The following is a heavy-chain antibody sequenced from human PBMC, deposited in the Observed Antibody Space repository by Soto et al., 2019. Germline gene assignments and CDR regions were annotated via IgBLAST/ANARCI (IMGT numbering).Heavy chain of an antibody. V-gene: IGHV4-59*08. J-gene: IGHJ6*02. CDR1: GGSISGYY. CDR2: IYYSGST. CDR3: ARLDYGSGSYSGDYYYGMDV. Sequence: PSETLSLTCTVSGGSISGYYWSWIRQPPGKGLEWIGYIYYSGSTNYNPSLKSRVTISVDTSKNQFSLKLSSVTAADTAVYYCARLDYGSGSYSGDYYYGMDVWGQGTTVTVSS. D-gene: IGHD3-10*01.